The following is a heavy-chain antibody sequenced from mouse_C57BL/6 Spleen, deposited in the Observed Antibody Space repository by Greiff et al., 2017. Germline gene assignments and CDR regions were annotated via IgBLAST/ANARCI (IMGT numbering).Heavy chain of an antibody. D-gene: IGHD1-1*02. J-gene: IGHJ1*03. CDR3: ARGRGGYWYFDV. Sequence: QVQLQQSGAELVRPGASVKLSCKASGYTFTDYYINWVKQRPGQGLEWIARIYPGSGNTYYNEKFKGKVTLTAEKSSSTAYMQLSSLTSEDSAVYFCARGRGGYWYFDVWGTGTTVTVSS. V-gene: IGHV1-76*01. CDR1: GYTFTDYY. CDR2: IYPGSGNT.